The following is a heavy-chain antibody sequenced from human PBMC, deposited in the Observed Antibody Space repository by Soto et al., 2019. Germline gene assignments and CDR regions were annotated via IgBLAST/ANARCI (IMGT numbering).Heavy chain of an antibody. J-gene: IGHJ5*02. D-gene: IGHD6-6*01. CDR1: GGSISSGGYY. CDR3: ARDWSIAARNNWFDP. CDR2: VYYSGST. Sequence: PSETLSLTCTVSGGSISSGGYYWSWIRQHPGKGLEWIGYVYYSGSTYYNPSLKSRVTISVDTSKNQFSLKLSSVTAADTAVYYCARDWSIAARNNWFDPWGQRTLVTVSS. V-gene: IGHV4-31*03.